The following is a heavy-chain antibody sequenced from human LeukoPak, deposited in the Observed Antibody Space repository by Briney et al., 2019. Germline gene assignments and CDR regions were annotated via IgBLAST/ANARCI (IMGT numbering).Heavy chain of an antibody. V-gene: IGHV1-46*01. Sequence: GASVKVSCKSSVYTFTSYGISWVRQAPGQGLEWMGIISPSGGGTSYAQRFQGRVSVARDTSTNTVYMELSGLRSEDTAIYYCARCYSGYDYGPVYWGQGTLVTVSS. D-gene: IGHD5-12*01. CDR2: ISPSGGGT. J-gene: IGHJ4*02. CDR3: ARCYSGYDYGPVY. CDR1: VYTFTSYG.